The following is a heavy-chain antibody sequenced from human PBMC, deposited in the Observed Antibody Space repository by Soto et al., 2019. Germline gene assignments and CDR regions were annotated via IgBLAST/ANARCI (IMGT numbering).Heavy chain of an antibody. CDR1: GGSFNGYY. CDR2: INHSGST. J-gene: IGHJ6*02. D-gene: IGHD5-12*01. CDR3: ARLLKRLVAATYYYYYYGMDV. Sequence: SETLSLTCAVYGGSFNGYYWSWIRQPPGKGLEWIGEINHSGSTNYNPSLKSRVTISVDTSKNQFSLKLSSVTAADTAVYYCARLLKRLVAATYYYYYYGMDVWGQGTTVTVSS. V-gene: IGHV4-34*01.